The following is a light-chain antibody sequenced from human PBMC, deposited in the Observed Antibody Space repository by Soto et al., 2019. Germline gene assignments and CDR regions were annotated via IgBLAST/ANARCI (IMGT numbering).Light chain of an antibody. CDR2: VGA. CDR1: QSIRTY. J-gene: IGKJ5*01. V-gene: IGKV1-39*01. Sequence: EIRLTQAPSSLSVAFGDRVTLTCRASQSIRTYLNWYQQIPGEAPKLLIYVGARLQSGVPSRFSGSGSGTDFTLTISSLKPEDFATYYCQHFTSFPLTFGQGTRLEIK. CDR3: QHFTSFPLT.